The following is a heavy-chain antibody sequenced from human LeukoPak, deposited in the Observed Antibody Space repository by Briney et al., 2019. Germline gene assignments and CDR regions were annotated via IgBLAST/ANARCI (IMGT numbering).Heavy chain of an antibody. Sequence: GGSLRLSCAASGFPFSTCSMNRVRQAPEKGLEWVSSITSSSDSKYYADSIKGRLSISRDNARNSLHLQMNSLRAEDTAVYYCAREIMGGTFDYWGQGALVTVSS. D-gene: IGHD1-26*01. V-gene: IGHV3-21*01. CDR2: ITSSSDSK. J-gene: IGHJ4*02. CDR3: AREIMGGTFDY. CDR1: GFPFSTCS.